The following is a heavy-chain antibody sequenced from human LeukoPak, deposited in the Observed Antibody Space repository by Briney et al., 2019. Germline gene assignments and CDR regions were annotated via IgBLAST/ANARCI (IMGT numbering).Heavy chain of an antibody. CDR2: ISAYNGNT. CDR3: ARVASSWYSGYYYYMDV. CDR1: GYTFTSYC. J-gene: IGHJ6*03. Sequence: ASVKVSCKASGYTFTSYCISWVRQAPGQGLEWMGWISAYNGNTNYAQKLQGRVTMTTDTSTSTAYMELRSLRSDDTAVYYCARVASSWYSGYYYYMDVWGKGTTVTVSS. V-gene: IGHV1-18*01. D-gene: IGHD6-13*01.